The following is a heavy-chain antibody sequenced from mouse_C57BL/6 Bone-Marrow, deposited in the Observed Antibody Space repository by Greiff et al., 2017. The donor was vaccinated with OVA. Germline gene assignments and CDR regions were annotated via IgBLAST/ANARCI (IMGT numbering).Heavy chain of an antibody. CDR2: IYPRSGNT. J-gene: IGHJ3*01. D-gene: IGHD1-1*01. V-gene: IGHV1-81*01. CDR3: ARGYGSSRFAY. Sequence: VQLQQSGAELARPGASVKLSCKASGYTFTSYGISWVKQRTGQGLEWIGEIYPRSGNTYYNEKFKGKATLTADKSSSTAYMELRSLRSEDSAVYFCARGYGSSRFAYWGQGTLVTVSA. CDR1: GYTFTSYG.